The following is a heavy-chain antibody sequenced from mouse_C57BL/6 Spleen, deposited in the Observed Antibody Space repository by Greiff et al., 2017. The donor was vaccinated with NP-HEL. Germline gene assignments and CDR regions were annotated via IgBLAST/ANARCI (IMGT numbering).Heavy chain of an antibody. CDR2: IDPSDSYP. D-gene: IGHD1-1*01. J-gene: IGHJ2*01. V-gene: IGHV1-69*01. CDR1: GYTFTSYW. Sequence: QVQLQQPGAELVMPGASVKLSCKASGYTFTSYWMHWVKQRPGQGLEWIGEIDPSDSYPNYNQKFKGKSTLTVDKSSSTAYMQLSSLTSEDSAVYYCARSIDYGSSYQFDYWGQGTTLTVSS. CDR3: ARSIDYGSSYQFDY.